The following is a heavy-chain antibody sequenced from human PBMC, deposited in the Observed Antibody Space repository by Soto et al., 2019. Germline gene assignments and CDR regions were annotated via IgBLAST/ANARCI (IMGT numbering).Heavy chain of an antibody. Sequence: EVHLVESGGGVAQPGGSLRLSCATSGFTFDDYAMHWVRQAPGKGLEWVSGISWNSDNTGYADSVKGRFTISRDNAKRALFRQMNSLRSEDTAFYFCARTTWGYGEPLDSCGQGTLVTVSS. D-gene: IGHD4-17*01. V-gene: IGHV3-9*01. CDR1: GFTFDDYA. J-gene: IGHJ4*02. CDR2: ISWNSDNT. CDR3: ARTTWGYGEPLDS.